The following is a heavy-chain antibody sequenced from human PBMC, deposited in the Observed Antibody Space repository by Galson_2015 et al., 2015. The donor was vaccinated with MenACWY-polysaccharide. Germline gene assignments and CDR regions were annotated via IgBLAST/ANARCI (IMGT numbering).Heavy chain of an antibody. CDR1: NVTLRRYP. CDR2: VGGSGDGR. Sequence: SLRLSCAVSNVTLRRYPMSWVRQPPGKGLEWVSSVGGSGDGRYYADSVKGRFTISRDNSKSTLFLGMNSLRVEDTAIYYCAKDAIAGIVLTPLRIPLQRWGQGTLVAVSS. V-gene: IGHV3-23*01. CDR3: AKDAIAGIVLTPLRIPLQR. D-gene: IGHD6-13*01. J-gene: IGHJ1*01.